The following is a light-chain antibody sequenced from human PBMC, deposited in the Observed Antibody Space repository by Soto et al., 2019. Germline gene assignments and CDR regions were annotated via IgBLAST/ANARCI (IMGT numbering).Light chain of an antibody. CDR3: QQYYNLPIT. CDR1: QSICFW. Sequence: IQMNQSPSTLSAYIGDRVTITCRASQSICFWLAWYQQIPGLAPKLLIYDASNLETGVPSRFSGSGSGTDFTVTISSLQPEDFATYSCQQYYNLPITFGQGTRLAIK. V-gene: IGKV1-33*01. J-gene: IGKJ5*01. CDR2: DAS.